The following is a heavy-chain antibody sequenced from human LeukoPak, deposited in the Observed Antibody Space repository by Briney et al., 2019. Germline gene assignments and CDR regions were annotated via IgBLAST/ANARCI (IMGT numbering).Heavy chain of an antibody. D-gene: IGHD5-18*01. J-gene: IGHJ4*02. V-gene: IGHV4-34*01. Sequence: KPSETLSLTCAVYGGSFSGYYWSWIRQPPGKGLEWIGEINHSGSTNYNPSLKSRVTISVDTSKNQFSLKLSSVTAADTAVYYCASHQLRGYSYGSVARRVFDYWGQGTLVTVSS. CDR3: ASHQLRGYSYGSVARRVFDY. CDR1: GGSFSGYY. CDR2: INHSGST.